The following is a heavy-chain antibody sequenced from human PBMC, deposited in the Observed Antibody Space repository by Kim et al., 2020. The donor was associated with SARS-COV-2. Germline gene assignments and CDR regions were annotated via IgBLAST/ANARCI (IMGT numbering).Heavy chain of an antibody. CDR2: ISGSGDNT. J-gene: IGHJ6*02. CDR1: GFTFYSYA. V-gene: IGHV3-23*01. D-gene: IGHD6-6*01. Sequence: GGSLRLSCAASGFTFYSYAMSWVRRAPGKGLEWVSAISGSGDNTRYAESVKGRFTISRDNSKNTVFLQMTSLRADDTAIYYCANHQETGARYGMDVWGQGTTVTVSS. CDR3: ANHQETGARYGMDV.